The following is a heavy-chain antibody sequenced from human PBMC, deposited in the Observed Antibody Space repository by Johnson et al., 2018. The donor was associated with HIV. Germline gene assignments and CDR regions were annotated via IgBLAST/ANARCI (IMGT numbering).Heavy chain of an antibody. CDR3: ARGLDDYFGSGSPHAFDI. Sequence: VRLVETGGGLIQPGGSLRLSCAASGFTFSSYDMNWVRQATGKGLEWVSAIGTAGDTYYAGSVKGRFTISRENAKNSFYLQMNSLRAGDTAVYYCARGLDDYFGSGSPHAFDIWGQGTMVTVSS. V-gene: IGHV3-13*01. CDR1: GFTFSSYD. J-gene: IGHJ3*02. D-gene: IGHD3-10*01. CDR2: IGTAGDT.